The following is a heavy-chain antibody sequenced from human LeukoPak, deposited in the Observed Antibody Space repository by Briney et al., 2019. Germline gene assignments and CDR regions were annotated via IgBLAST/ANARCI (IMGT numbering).Heavy chain of an antibody. CDR1: RFTFSSYW. D-gene: IGHD5-18*01. Sequence: GGSLRLSCAASRFTFSSYWMSWVRQAPGKGLEWVANIKQDGTEKYYVDSVKGRFTISRDNAKNTLYLQMNSLRAEDTAVYYCARSYGQDYSPGYWGQGTLVTVSS. J-gene: IGHJ4*02. CDR3: ARSYGQDYSPGY. CDR2: IKQDGTEK. V-gene: IGHV3-7*01.